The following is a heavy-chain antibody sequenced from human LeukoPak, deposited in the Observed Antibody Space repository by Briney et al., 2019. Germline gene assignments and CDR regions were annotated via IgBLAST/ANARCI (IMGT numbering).Heavy chain of an antibody. CDR3: AREGYSYGHDTFDY. V-gene: IGHV4-59*01. Sequence: SETLSLTCTVSGGSISSYYWSWIRQPPGKGLEWIGYIYYSGSTNYNPSLKSRVTISVDTSKNQFSLKLSSVTAADTAVYYCAREGYSYGHDTFDYWGQGTLVTVSS. CDR1: GGSISSYY. J-gene: IGHJ4*02. CDR2: IYYSGST. D-gene: IGHD5-18*01.